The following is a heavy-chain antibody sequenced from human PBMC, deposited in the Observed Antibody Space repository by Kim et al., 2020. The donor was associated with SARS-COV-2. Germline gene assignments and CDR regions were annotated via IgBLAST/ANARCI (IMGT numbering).Heavy chain of an antibody. CDR2: ISGSGGST. J-gene: IGHJ5*02. CDR3: WQQLVGGRFDP. V-gene: IGHV3-23*01. Sequence: GGSLRLSCAASGFTFSSYAMSWVRQAPGKGLEWVSAISGSGGSTYYADSVKGRFTISRDNSKNTLYLQMNSLRAEDTAVYYCWQQLVGGRFDPWGQGTLVTVSS. CDR1: GFTFSSYA. D-gene: IGHD6-13*01.